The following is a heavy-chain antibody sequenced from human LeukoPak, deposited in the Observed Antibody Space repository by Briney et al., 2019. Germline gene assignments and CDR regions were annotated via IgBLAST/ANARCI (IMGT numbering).Heavy chain of an antibody. Sequence: PSETLSLTCAVSGGSFSGYYWTWIRQTPGKGLEWIGETSYGGSTNYSPSLKSRVSISVDTSRSQFSLNLSSVTAADTAIYYCARVTRRRTTGEIFWGQGTLVTVSS. J-gene: IGHJ4*02. CDR2: TSYGGST. CDR1: GGSFSGYY. CDR3: ARVTRRRTTGEIF. D-gene: IGHD3-10*01. V-gene: IGHV4-34*01.